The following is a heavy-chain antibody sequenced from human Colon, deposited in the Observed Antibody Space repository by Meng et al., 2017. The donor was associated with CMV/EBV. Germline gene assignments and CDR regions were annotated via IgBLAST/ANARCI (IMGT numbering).Heavy chain of an antibody. CDR1: GYTFTRHW. CDR3: ARDLSNVNTWWLDP. V-gene: IGHV1-46*01. CDR2: INPSGGTT. J-gene: IGHJ5*02. Sequence: ASVTVSCKASGYTFTRHWMHWARQAPGQGLEWMGIINPSGGTTMYSQKFQGRVTLTRDTSTSTVYMELSSLRSEDTAVYYCARDLSNVNTWWLDPWGQGTLVTVS. D-gene: IGHD2-8*01.